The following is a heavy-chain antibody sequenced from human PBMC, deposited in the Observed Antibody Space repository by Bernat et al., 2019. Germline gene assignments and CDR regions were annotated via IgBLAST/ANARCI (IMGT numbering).Heavy chain of an antibody. J-gene: IGHJ5*02. Sequence: QVQLVQSGAEVKKPGASVKVSCKASGYIFTSYGISWVRQAPGQGLEWMGWISAYDGHINYAQKLQDRVTMTTDTSTTTAYMELRSLRSDDTAVYYCARDYRWSSGSPDDPWGQGTPVTVSS. V-gene: IGHV1-18*04. CDR1: GYIFTSYG. CDR3: ARDYRWSSGSPDDP. D-gene: IGHD3-10*01. CDR2: ISAYDGHI.